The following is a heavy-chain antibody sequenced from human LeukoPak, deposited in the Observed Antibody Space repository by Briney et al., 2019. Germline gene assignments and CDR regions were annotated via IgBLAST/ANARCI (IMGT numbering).Heavy chain of an antibody. V-gene: IGHV1-46*01. CDR2: INPSGGST. Sequence: ASVNVSCKASGYTFTSYYMHWVRQAPGQGLEWMGIINPSGGSTSYEQKSQGRVTMTRDMSTSTVYMELSSLRSEDTVVYYCARESQPGYGDYEGNYYYYMDVWGKGTTVTVSS. CDR3: ARESQPGYGDYEGNYYYYMDV. D-gene: IGHD4-17*01. J-gene: IGHJ6*03. CDR1: GYTFTSYY.